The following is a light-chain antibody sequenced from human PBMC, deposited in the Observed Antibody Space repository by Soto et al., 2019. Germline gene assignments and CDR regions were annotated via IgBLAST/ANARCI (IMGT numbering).Light chain of an antibody. J-gene: IGLJ2*01. CDR2: EVS. V-gene: IGLV2-14*01. CDR3: SSYSSSSILV. Sequence: QSALTQPASVSGSPGQSITISCTGTSSDVGSYNYVSWYQQHPDKAPKLMIYEVSNRPSGVSNRFSGSKSGNTASLTISGLQAEDEADYHCSSYSSSSILVFGGGTKLTVL. CDR1: SSDVGSYNY.